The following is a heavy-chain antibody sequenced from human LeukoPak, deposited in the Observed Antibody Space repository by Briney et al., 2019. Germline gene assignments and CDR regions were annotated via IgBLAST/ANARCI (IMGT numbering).Heavy chain of an antibody. J-gene: IGHJ6*02. Sequence: PSETLPLTCTASGGSISSYYWSWIRQPPGKGLEWIGYIYYSGSTNYNPSLKSRVTISVDTSKNQFPLKLSSVTAADTAVYYCARVRQYYYYYGMDVWGQGTTVTVSS. CDR1: GGSISSYY. V-gene: IGHV4-59*01. CDR2: IYYSGST. CDR3: ARVRQYYYYYGMDV.